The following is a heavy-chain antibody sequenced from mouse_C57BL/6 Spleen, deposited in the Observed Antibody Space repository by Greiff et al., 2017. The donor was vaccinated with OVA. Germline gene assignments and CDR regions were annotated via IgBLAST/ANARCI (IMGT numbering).Heavy chain of an antibody. CDR3: ARERGYDGEAFAY. D-gene: IGHD2-2*01. J-gene: IGHJ3*01. Sequence: VQLQQPGAELVKPGASVKMSCKASGYTFTSYWITWVKQRPGQGLEWIGDIYPGSGSTNYNEKFKSKATLTVDTSSSTAYMQLSSLTSEDSAVYYCARERGYDGEAFAYWGQGTLVTVSA. CDR1: GYTFTSYW. CDR2: IYPGSGST. V-gene: IGHV1-55*01.